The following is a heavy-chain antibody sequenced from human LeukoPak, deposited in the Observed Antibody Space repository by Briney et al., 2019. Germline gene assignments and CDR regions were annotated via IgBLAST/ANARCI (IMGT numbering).Heavy chain of an antibody. Sequence: GGSLRLSCAASGFTFSSYSMNWVRQAPGKGLEWVSSISSSSSYIYYADSVKGRFTTSRDNAKNSLYLQMNSLRAEDTAVYYCARGQPAGFDYWGQGTLVTVSS. D-gene: IGHD1-14*01. CDR1: GFTFSSYS. CDR3: ARGQPAGFDY. V-gene: IGHV3-21*01. J-gene: IGHJ4*02. CDR2: ISSSSSYI.